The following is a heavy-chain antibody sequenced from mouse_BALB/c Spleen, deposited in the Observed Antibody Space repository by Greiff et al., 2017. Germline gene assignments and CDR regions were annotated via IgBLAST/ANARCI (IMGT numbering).Heavy chain of an antibody. CDR2: IRLKSNNYAT. Sequence: EVKLVESGGGLVQPGGSMKLSCVASGFTFSNYWMNWVRQSPEKGLEWVAEIRLKSNNYATHYAESVKGRFTISRDDSKSSVYLQMNNLRAEDTGIYYCTRRGSMITNYAMDYWGQGTSVTVSS. J-gene: IGHJ4*01. CDR3: TRRGSMITNYAMDY. D-gene: IGHD2-4*01. CDR1: GFTFSNYW. V-gene: IGHV6-6*02.